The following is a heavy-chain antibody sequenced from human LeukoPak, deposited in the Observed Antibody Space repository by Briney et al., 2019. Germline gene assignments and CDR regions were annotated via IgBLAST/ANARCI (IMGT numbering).Heavy chain of an antibody. CDR1: GFTFSSYS. CDR3: VRVVAENYYYYMDV. J-gene: IGHJ6*03. CDR2: TTSNSRNI. Sequence: GGSLRLSCAASGFTFSSYSMNWVRQAPGKGLEWVSSTTSNSRNIYYADSMKGRFAISRDNAKKSLYLQMNSLRAEDTAVYYCVRVVAENYYYYMDVWGKGTTVTVSS. V-gene: IGHV3-21*01.